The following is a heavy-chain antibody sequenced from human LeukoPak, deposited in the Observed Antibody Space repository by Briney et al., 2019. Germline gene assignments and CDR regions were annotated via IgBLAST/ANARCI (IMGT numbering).Heavy chain of an antibody. CDR1: GGTFSSYA. V-gene: IGHV1-69*13. CDR2: IIPIFGTA. Sequence: ASVKVSCKASGGTFSSYAISWVRQGPGQGLEWMGGIIPIFGTANYAQKFQGRVTITADESTSTAYMELSSLRSEDTAVYYCAREFLEWLSWFDPWGQGTLVTVSS. J-gene: IGHJ5*02. D-gene: IGHD3-3*01. CDR3: AREFLEWLSWFDP.